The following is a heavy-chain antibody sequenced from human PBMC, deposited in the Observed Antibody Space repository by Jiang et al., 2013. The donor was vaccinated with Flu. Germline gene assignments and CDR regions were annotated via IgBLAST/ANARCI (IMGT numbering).Heavy chain of an antibody. V-gene: IGHV3-21*01. J-gene: IGHJ4*02. Sequence: RLSCAASGFTFSSYSMNWVRQAPGKGLEWVSSISSSSSYIYYADSVKGRFTISRDSAKNSLYLQMNSLRAEDTAVYYCARDQVYGGLFDYWGQGTLVTVSS. CDR3: ARDQVYGGLFDY. CDR2: ISSSSSYI. CDR1: GFTFSSYS. D-gene: IGHD2-8*01.